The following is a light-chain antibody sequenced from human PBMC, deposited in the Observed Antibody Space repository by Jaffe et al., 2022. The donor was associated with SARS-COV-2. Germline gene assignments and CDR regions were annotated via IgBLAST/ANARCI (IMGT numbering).Light chain of an antibody. CDR2: GAS. CDR3: HQYNNWPSWT. V-gene: IGKV3-15*01. CDR1: QSVSSN. Sequence: EIVMTQSPATLSVSPGERVTLSCRASQSVSSNLAWYQQKRGQAPRLLMYGASTRATGIPARFSGSGSGTEFTLTISSLQSEDFAVYYCHQYNNWPSWTFGQGTKVEIK. J-gene: IGKJ1*01.